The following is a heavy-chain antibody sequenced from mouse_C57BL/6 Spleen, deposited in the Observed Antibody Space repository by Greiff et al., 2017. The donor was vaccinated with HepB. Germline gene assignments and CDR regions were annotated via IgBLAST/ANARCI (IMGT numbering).Heavy chain of an antibody. Sequence: EVKLVESGEGLVKPGGSLKLSCAASGFTFSSYAMSWVRQTPEKRLEWVAYISSGGDYIYYADTVKGRFTISRDNARNTLYLQMSSLKSEDTAMYYCTVFYYDYDGFAYWGQGTLVTVSA. CDR2: ISSGGDYI. D-gene: IGHD2-4*01. V-gene: IGHV5-9-1*02. CDR3: TVFYYDYDGFAY. CDR1: GFTFSSYA. J-gene: IGHJ3*01.